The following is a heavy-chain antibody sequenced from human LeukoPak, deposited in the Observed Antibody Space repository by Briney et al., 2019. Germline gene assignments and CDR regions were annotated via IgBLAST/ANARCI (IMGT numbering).Heavy chain of an antibody. Sequence: GGSLRLSCAASGITLSNYWMHWVRQGPGKGLVWVSRISTDGSSTDYADSVKGRFTISGENAKNTLYLQMNSLRAEDTAVYYCARTRTLPIAGGFDTWGQGSLVTVSS. CDR2: ISTDGSST. V-gene: IGHV3-74*01. D-gene: IGHD3-16*01. CDR3: ARTRTLPIAGGFDT. J-gene: IGHJ5*02. CDR1: GITLSNYW.